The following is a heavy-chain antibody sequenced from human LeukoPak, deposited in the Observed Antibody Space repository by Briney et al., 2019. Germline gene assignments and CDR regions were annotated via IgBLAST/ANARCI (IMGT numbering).Heavy chain of an antibody. CDR1: GYTFTSYG. CDR3: ARDHRGQLPLDY. J-gene: IGHJ4*02. D-gene: IGHD2-2*01. Sequence: ASVKVSCKASGYTFTSYGISWVRQAPGQGLEWMRWISAYNGNTNYAQKLQGRVTMTTDTSTSTAYMELRSLRSDDTAVYYCARDHRGQLPLDYWGQGTLVTVYS. V-gene: IGHV1-18*01. CDR2: ISAYNGNT.